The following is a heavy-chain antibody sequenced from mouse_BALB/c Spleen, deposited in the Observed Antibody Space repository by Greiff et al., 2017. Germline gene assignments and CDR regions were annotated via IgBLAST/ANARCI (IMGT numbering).Heavy chain of an antibody. J-gene: IGHJ4*01. D-gene: IGHD2-10*02. CDR2: ISSGGSYT. CDR1: GFTFSSYG. V-gene: IGHV5-6*01. Sequence: EVQGVESGGDLVKPGGSLKLSCAASGFTFSSYGMSWVRQTPDKRLEWVATISSGGSYTYSPDSVKGRFTISRDNAKNTLYLQMSSLKSEDTAMYYCARSSYGNSYYYAMDYWGQGTSVTVSS. CDR3: ARSSYGNSYYYAMDY.